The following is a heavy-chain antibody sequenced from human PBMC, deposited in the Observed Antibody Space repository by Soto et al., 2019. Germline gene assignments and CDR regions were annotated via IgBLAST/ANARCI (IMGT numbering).Heavy chain of an antibody. V-gene: IGHV1-69*02. CDR2: IIPILGIA. D-gene: IGHD6-6*01. Sequence: QVQLVQSGAEVQKPGSSVKVSCKASGGTFSSYTISWVRQAPGQGLEWMGRIIPILGIANYAQKFQGRVTITADKSTSTTYMELSSLRSEDTAVYYCARVFVEYISSALDAFDIWGQGTMVTVSS. CDR3: ARVFVEYISSALDAFDI. CDR1: GGTFSSYT. J-gene: IGHJ3*02.